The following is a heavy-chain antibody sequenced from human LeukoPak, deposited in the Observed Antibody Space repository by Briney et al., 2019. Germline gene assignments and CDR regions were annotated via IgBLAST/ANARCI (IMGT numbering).Heavy chain of an antibody. Sequence: GGSLRLSCAASGFTFSSYSMNWVRHAPGKGLEWVSSISSSSSYIYYADSVKGRFTISRDNAKNSLYLQMNSLRAEDTAVYYCARDKTLVVVPAAVSYYYYGMDVWGQGTTVTVSS. D-gene: IGHD2-2*01. CDR2: ISSSSSYI. CDR3: ARDKTLVVVPAAVSYYYYGMDV. V-gene: IGHV3-21*01. CDR1: GFTFSSYS. J-gene: IGHJ6*02.